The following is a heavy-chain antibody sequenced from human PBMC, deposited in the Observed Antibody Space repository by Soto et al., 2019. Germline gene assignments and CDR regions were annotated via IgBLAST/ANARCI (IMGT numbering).Heavy chain of an antibody. Sequence: EVQLVESGGGLVQPGRSLRLSCAASGFTFDDYAMHWVRQAPGKGLEWVSGISWNSGSIGYADSVKGRFTISRDNAKNSLYPQMNSLRAEDTALYYCAKDATHAVAGTLDYWGQGTLVTVSS. J-gene: IGHJ4*02. CDR1: GFTFDDYA. CDR3: AKDATHAVAGTLDY. D-gene: IGHD6-19*01. CDR2: ISWNSGSI. V-gene: IGHV3-9*01.